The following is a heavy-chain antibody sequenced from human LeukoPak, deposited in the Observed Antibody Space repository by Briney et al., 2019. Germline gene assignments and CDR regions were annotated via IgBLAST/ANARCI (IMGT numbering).Heavy chain of an antibody. CDR3: ARDFQGITTFGVAPPGGFDP. J-gene: IGHJ5*02. CDR1: GASISSNS. V-gene: IGHV4-59*01. D-gene: IGHD3-3*01. Sequence: SETLSLTCTVSGASISSNSWSWIRQPPGKGLEWIGYIYYGGNTNYNPSLQSRVTISVDTSKNQFSLQLKSVTAADTALYYCARDFQGITTFGVAPPGGFDPWGQGTLVTVYS. CDR2: IYYGGNT.